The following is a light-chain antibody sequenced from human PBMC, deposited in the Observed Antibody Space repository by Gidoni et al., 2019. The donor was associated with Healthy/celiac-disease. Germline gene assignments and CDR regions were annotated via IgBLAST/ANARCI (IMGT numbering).Light chain of an antibody. CDR2: QDS. Sequence: SYELTQPPSVSVSPGQTASITCSGDKLGDKYACWYQQKPGQSPLLVIYQDSKRPSVIPVRFSGSNSGNTATLTISGTQGMDEADYYCQAWDSSTAVFGGGTKLTVL. V-gene: IGLV3-1*01. CDR3: QAWDSSTAV. CDR1: KLGDKY. J-gene: IGLJ2*01.